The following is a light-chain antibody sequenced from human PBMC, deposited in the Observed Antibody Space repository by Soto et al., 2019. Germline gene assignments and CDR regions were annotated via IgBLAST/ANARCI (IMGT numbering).Light chain of an antibody. CDR3: QQYNSWPPIT. CDR1: QSVRTK. V-gene: IGKV3-15*01. J-gene: IGKJ5*01. Sequence: EIVMTQSPDTLYVSPGEGATLSCRASQSVRTKLAWYQQKAGQAPRLLIYGASTRATGIPDRFSGSGSGTEFPLTISSLQSEDFAVYYCQQYNSWPPITFGQGTRLEIK. CDR2: GAS.